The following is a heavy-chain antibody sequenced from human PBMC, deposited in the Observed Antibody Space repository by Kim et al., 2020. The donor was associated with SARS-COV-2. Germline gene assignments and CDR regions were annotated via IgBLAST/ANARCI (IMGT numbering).Heavy chain of an antibody. J-gene: IGHJ5*02. CDR1: GFIFRNYF. V-gene: IGHV3-64D*06. D-gene: IGHD4-17*01. CDR2: ISGNGGYT. CDR3: ALGGATMTTWFDP. Sequence: GGSLRLSCSASGFIFRNYFMHWVRQAPGKGLEYLSGISGNGGYTYYADSVKGRFTISRDNSKNTLYLQMSSLRTDDTAMFYCALGGATMTTWFDPWGQGTLVTVSS.